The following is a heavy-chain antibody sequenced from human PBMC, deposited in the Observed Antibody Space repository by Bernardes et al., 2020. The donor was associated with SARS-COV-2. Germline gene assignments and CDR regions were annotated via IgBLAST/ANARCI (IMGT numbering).Heavy chain of an antibody. J-gene: IGHJ5*02. CDR3: ARDTFIVTVSTSIGGFDP. CDR1: GFTFSNYS. Sequence: GGSLRLSCTASGFTFSNYSLHWVRQAPGKGLEWISIISYDGSNKYYASSVKRRFTISRDNSKNTLYLQMNSLRAEDTAVYYCARDTFIVTVSTSIGGFDPWGQGTLVTVSS. V-gene: IGHV3-30*04. D-gene: IGHD3-10*01. CDR2: ISYDGSNK.